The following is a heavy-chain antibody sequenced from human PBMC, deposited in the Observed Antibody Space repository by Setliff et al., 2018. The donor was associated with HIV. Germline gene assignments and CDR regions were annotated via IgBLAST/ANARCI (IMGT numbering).Heavy chain of an antibody. D-gene: IGHD6-13*01. Sequence: PSETLSLTCTVSGGSISSYYWSWIRQPPGKGLEWIGYIYYSGSTNYNPSLKSRVTMSVDTSKNQFSLRLRSVTAADTAVYYCARVSCSSWYSIPRYYYYSMDVWGNGTTVTVSS. V-gene: IGHV4-59*12. CDR1: GGSISSYY. J-gene: IGHJ6*03. CDR3: ARVSCSSWYSIPRYYYYSMDV. CDR2: IYYSGST.